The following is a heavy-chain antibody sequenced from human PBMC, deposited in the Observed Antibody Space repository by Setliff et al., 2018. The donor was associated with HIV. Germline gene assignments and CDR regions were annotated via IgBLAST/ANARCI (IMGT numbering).Heavy chain of an antibody. J-gene: IGHJ4*02. D-gene: IGHD5-12*01. Sequence: PSETLSLTCTVSSGSISGDNWWSWVRQPPGKGLEWIGEIYHRGSTNYNPSLKSRVTISVDKSKNQFSLRLSSVTAADTAVYYCARDRPYSGYPDWGQGTLVTVSS. CDR1: SGSISGDNW. CDR3: ARDRPYSGYPD. CDR2: IYHRGST. V-gene: IGHV4-4*02.